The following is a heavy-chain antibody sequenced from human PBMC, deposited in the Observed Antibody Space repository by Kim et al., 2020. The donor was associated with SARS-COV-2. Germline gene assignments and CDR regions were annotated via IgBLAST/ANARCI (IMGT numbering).Heavy chain of an antibody. CDR2: IRSKAYGGTT. CDR1: GFTFGDYA. J-gene: IGHJ5*02. Sequence: GGSLRLSCTASGFTFGDYAMSWFRQAPGKGLEWVGFIRSKAYGGTTEYAASVKGRFTISRDDSKSIAYLQMNSLKTEDTAVYYCTRGGYYSRGNWFDPWGQGTLVTVSS. V-gene: IGHV3-49*03. D-gene: IGHD3-22*01. CDR3: TRGGYYSRGNWFDP.